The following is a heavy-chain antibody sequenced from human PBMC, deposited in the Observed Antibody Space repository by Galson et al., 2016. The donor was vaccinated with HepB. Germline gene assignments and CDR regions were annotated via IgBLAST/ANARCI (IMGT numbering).Heavy chain of an antibody. CDR2: IRGSGTVM. Sequence: SLRLSCAASGFTFSSFEMNWVRQAPGKGLEWVSYIRGSGTVMYYADSVKGRFTISRDNAKNSLYLQMNSPRAEDTGVYYCARDYDSGDFWDYWGQGTLVTVSS. J-gene: IGHJ4*02. CDR3: ARDYDSGDFWDY. CDR1: GFTFSSFE. V-gene: IGHV3-48*03. D-gene: IGHD3/OR15-3a*01.